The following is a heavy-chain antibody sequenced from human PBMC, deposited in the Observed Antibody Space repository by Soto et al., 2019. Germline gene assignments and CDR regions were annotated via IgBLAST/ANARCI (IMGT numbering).Heavy chain of an antibody. Sequence: SGPTLVNPTQTLTLTCTISGFSLSTDGMCVSWIRQPPGKALEWLARIDWNDDKYYSTSLKTRLTISKDTSKSQAVLTMTKLDPAGTVTYYCARVWWFGEKEYFQNWGQGTLVTVSS. V-gene: IGHV2-70*11. CDR3: ARVWWFGEKEYFQN. J-gene: IGHJ1*01. CDR1: GFSLSTDGMC. D-gene: IGHD2-21*01. CDR2: IDWNDDK.